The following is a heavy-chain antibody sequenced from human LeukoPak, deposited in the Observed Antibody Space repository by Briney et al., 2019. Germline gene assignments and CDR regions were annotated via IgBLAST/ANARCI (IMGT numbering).Heavy chain of an antibody. V-gene: IGHV1-18*01. J-gene: IGHJ4*02. D-gene: IGHD3-22*01. CDR2: ISVYNGNT. CDR1: GYTFTSYG. Sequence: EASVKVSCKASGYTFTSYGISWVRQAPGQGLEWMGWISVYNGNTNYAQKLQGRVTMTTDTSTSTAYMELRSLRSDDTAVYYCARLVKRFTTYYYDSSGYGPEYYFDYWGQGTLVTVSS. CDR3: ARLVKRFTTYYYDSSGYGPEYYFDY.